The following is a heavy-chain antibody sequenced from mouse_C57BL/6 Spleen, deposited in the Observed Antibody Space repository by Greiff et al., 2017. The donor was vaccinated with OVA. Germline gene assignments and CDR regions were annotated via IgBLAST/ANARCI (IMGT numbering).Heavy chain of an antibody. CDR3: AGHKVTTGFAY. D-gene: IGHD2-2*01. Sequence: EVQLVESGGGLVKPGGSLKLSCAASGFTFSSYTMSWVRQTPEKRLEWVATISGGGGNTYYPDSVKGRSTISRDNAKNTVYLQMSSLRSEDTALDYCAGHKVTTGFAYWGQGTLVTVSA. V-gene: IGHV5-9*01. CDR2: ISGGGGNT. CDR1: GFTFSSYT. J-gene: IGHJ3*01.